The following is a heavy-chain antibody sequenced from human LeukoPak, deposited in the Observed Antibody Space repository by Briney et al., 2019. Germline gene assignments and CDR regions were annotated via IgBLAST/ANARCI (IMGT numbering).Heavy chain of an antibody. Sequence: ASVKVSCKASGYTFTSYGISWVRPAPGQGLAWMGWISADNGNTNDAQKLQGRVTMTTDTSTGTAYMDLRSLRSDDTAVYYCARDGLGVVRGVFDYWGQGTLVTVSS. CDR2: ISADNGNT. CDR3: ARDGLGVVRGVFDY. CDR1: GYTFTSYG. J-gene: IGHJ4*02. V-gene: IGHV1-18*01. D-gene: IGHD3-10*01.